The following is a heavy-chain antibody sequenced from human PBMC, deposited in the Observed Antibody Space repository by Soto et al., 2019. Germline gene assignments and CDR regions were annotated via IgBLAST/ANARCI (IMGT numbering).Heavy chain of an antibody. J-gene: IGHJ1*01. V-gene: IGHV4-59*01. Sequence: PSETLSLTCTVSGGSISSYYWSWIRQPPGKGLEWIGYIYYSGSTNYNPSLKSRVTISVDTSKNQFSLKLSSVTAADTAVYYCARGLTDSSGYHEYFQHWGQGTLVTVSS. CDR2: IYYSGST. CDR3: ARGLTDSSGYHEYFQH. D-gene: IGHD3-22*01. CDR1: GGSISSYY.